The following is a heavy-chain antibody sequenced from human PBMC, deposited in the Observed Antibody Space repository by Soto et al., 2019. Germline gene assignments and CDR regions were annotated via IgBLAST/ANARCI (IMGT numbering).Heavy chain of an antibody. J-gene: IGHJ4*02. Sequence: SETLSLTCTVSGGSLSSGGYYWSWIRQHPGKGLEWIGYIYYSGSTYYNPSLKSRVTISVDTSKNQFSLKLSSVTAADTAVYYCARGGSSWYKGYDYWGQGTLVNVSS. V-gene: IGHV4-31*03. CDR2: IYYSGST. CDR3: ARGGSSWYKGYDY. D-gene: IGHD6-13*01. CDR1: GGSLSSGGYY.